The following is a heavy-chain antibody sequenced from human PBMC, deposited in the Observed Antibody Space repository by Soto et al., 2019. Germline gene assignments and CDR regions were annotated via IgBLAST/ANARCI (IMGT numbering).Heavy chain of an antibody. CDR2: ISYDGSDK. CDR1: GFTFSSYA. CDR3: ARDHGRRYSDGFDY. V-gene: IGHV3-30-3*01. J-gene: IGHJ4*02. Sequence: QVQLVESGGGVVQPGRSLRLSCAASGFTFSSYAMHWVRQAPGKGLEWVAVISYDGSDKYYADSVKGRFTISRDNSKNTLYLQMNSLRAEDTAVYYCARDHGRRYSDGFDYWGQGTLVTVSS. D-gene: IGHD5-18*01.